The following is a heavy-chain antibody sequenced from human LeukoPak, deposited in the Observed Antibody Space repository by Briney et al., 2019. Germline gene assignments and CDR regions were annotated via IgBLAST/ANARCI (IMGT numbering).Heavy chain of an antibody. V-gene: IGHV1-69*06. CDR1: GGTFSSYA. Sequence: GPSLRLSCTPSGGTFSSYAISWVRHAPGQGLEWMGRIIPIFDTTNYAQKIQGRVTITADTYTSTAYKELSSLRSEDTAVYYCAGTGSSDYYDSSGYPYWFDPWGRGTLVSVPS. D-gene: IGHD3-22*01. CDR3: AGTGSSDYYDSSGYPYWFDP. CDR2: IIPIFDTT. J-gene: IGHJ5*02.